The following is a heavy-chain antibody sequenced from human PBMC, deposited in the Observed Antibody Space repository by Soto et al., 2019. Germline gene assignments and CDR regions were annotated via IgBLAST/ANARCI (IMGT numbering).Heavy chain of an antibody. CDR1: GYTITSYG. V-gene: IGHV1-3*01. CDR2: INAANGDT. J-gene: IGHJ4*02. Sequence: ASVKVSCKASGYTITSYGIHWVRQAPGQRLEWMGWINAANGDTKYSPKFQGRVTITRDTSASTAYMELSSLRSEDTAVYYCARGILADYDFWSGYYTFDYWGQGTLVTVSS. D-gene: IGHD3-3*01. CDR3: ARGILADYDFWSGYYTFDY.